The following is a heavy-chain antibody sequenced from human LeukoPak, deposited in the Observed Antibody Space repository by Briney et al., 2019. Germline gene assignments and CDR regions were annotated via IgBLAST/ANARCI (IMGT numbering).Heavy chain of an antibody. J-gene: IGHJ5*02. D-gene: IGHD2-2*02. CDR3: ARTNCSSTSCYTPTLVDWFDP. V-gene: IGHV1-69*01. CDR1: GGTFSSYA. CDR2: IIPLFGTA. Sequence: GASVKVSCKASGGTFSSYAISWVRQAPGQGLEWMGGIIPLFGTANYAQKFQGRVTITADESTSTAYMELSSLRSEDTAVYYCARTNCSSTSCYTPTLVDWFDPWGQGTLVTVSS.